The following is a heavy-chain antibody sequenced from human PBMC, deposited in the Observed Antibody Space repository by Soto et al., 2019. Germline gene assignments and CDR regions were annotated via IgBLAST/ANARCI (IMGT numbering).Heavy chain of an antibody. Sequence: EVQLVVSGGGLVQPGGSLRLSCEASGFSFSDDWMHWVRQAPGKGLVWVSSVSSVGDSTDYADSVKGRFTISRDNAKNTLYLQMNSLGAEDTAVYYCVRGKYSGSYFFDYWGQGTLVTVSS. CDR1: GFSFSDDW. V-gene: IGHV3-74*01. D-gene: IGHD1-26*01. J-gene: IGHJ4*02. CDR3: VRGKYSGSYFFDY. CDR2: VSSVGDST.